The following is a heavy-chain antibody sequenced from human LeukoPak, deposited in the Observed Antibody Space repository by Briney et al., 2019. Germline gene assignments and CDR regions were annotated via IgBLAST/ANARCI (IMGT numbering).Heavy chain of an antibody. CDR2: IFYSGST. D-gene: IGHD6-13*01. Sequence: SETLSLTCTVYGGSLSNFYWSWIRQPPGKGREWVGYIFYSGSTNYSPSLKSRVTMSVDTSKNQFSLKMSSVTAADTAVYYCARLSKQQPYYFDYWGQGTLVTVSS. CDR1: GGSLSNFY. CDR3: ARLSKQQPYYFDY. V-gene: IGHV4-59*08. J-gene: IGHJ4*02.